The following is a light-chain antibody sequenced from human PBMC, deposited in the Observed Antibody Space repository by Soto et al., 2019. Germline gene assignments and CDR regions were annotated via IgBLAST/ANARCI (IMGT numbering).Light chain of an antibody. CDR1: QSISSY. V-gene: IGKV1-39*01. CDR2: AAS. J-gene: IGKJ1*01. Sequence: DIQMTQSPSSLSASVGDRVTITCRASQSISSYLNWYQQKPGKAPKLLIYAASSLQSGVPSRFSGSRSGTDFTLTISSLQPEDFATYYCQQSYSTPFVTFGQGTKVDIK. CDR3: QQSYSTPFVT.